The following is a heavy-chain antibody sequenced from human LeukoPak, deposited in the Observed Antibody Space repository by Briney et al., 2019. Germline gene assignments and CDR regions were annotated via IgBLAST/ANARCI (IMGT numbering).Heavy chain of an antibody. CDR1: GYTFTGYY. D-gene: IGHD2-2*01. CDR2: INPNSGGT. J-gene: IGHJ4*02. CDR3: ARDLGGIVVLY. Sequence: ASVKVSCTASGYTFTGYYMHWVRQAPGQGLEWMGWINPNSGGTNYARKFQGRVTMTRDTSISTAYLELSRLRSDDTAVYYCARDLGGIVVLYWGQGTLVTVSS. V-gene: IGHV1-2*02.